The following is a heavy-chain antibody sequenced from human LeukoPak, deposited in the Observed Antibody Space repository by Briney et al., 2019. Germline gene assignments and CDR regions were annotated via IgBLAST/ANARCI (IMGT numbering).Heavy chain of an antibody. D-gene: IGHD2-2*01. V-gene: IGHV1-69*01. J-gene: IGHJ6*04. Sequence: GSSVKVSCKASGGTLSSYAISWVRQAPGQGLEWMGGIIPIFGTANYVQKFQGRVTITADESTSTAYMELSSLRSEDTAVYYCARIVPICSSTSCYDVWGKGTTVTVSS. CDR3: ARIVPICSSTSCYDV. CDR1: GGTLSSYA. CDR2: IIPIFGTA.